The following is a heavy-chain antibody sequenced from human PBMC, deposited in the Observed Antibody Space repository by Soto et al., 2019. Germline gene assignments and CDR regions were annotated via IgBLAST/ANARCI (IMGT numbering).Heavy chain of an antibody. J-gene: IGHJ6*02. CDR1: GFSLSTSGVG. Sequence: QITLKESGPTLVKPPQTLTLTCTFSGFSLSTSGVGVGWIRQPPRKALEWLALIYWDDDKRYSPSLKSRLTISKDTSKNQVVLTMTNMDPVDTATYYCAHHGYYSYGLDVWGQGTTVTVSS. CDR3: AHHGYYSYGLDV. V-gene: IGHV2-5*02. CDR2: IYWDDDK.